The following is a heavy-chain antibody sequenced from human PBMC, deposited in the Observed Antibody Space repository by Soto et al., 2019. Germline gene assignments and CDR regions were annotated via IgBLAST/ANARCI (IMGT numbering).Heavy chain of an antibody. D-gene: IGHD3-9*01. V-gene: IGHV3-53*01. J-gene: IGHJ4*02. CDR2: LYTGGSA. CDR3: ERSSNDWTTYFDD. CDR1: GFSVTDHY. Sequence: SVRLSCAASGFSVTDHYMTWVGQAPGKGLEWVSVLYTGGSAYYGDSVKGRFTISRDSSTNTLYLQMNSLKVGDTAFYFWERSSNDWTTYFDDWSEGTL.